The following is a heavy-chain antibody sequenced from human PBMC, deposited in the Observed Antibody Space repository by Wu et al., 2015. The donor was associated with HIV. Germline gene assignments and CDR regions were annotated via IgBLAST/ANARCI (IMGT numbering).Heavy chain of an antibody. CDR1: GYSFDSYG. V-gene: IGHV1-8*01. CDR2: INPNSGST. D-gene: IGHD2-15*01. J-gene: IGHJ4*02. CDR3: VRRELPFYFKS. Sequence: QVQLVQSGGEVKKPGASAKVACKASGYSFDSYGVHWVRQAPGQGLEWLAWINPNSGSTGYAPKFQGRVILTRNTSTRVAFLEVNNLRVDDSAVYYCVRRELPFYFKSWGQGTRVTVSS.